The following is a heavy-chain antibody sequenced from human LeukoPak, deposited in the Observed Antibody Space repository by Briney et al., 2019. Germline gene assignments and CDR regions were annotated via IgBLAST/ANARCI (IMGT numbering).Heavy chain of an antibody. D-gene: IGHD1-20*01. CDR2: INHSGST. Sequence: PSETLSLTCAVYGGSFSGYYWSWIRQPPGKGLEWIGEINHSGSTNYNPSLKCRVTISVDTSKNQFSLKLSSVTAADTAVYYCARGRVTGTPGNFDYWGQGTLVTVSS. V-gene: IGHV4-34*01. CDR1: GGSFSGYY. J-gene: IGHJ4*02. CDR3: ARGRVTGTPGNFDY.